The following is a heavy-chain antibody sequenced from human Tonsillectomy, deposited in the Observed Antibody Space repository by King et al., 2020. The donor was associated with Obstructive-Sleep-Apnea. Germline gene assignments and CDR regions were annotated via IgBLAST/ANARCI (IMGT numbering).Heavy chain of an antibody. D-gene: IGHD3-16*02. CDR3: ARHPILSWFDP. V-gene: IGHV4-34*01. CDR2: INHSGST. Sequence: VQLQQWGAGLLKPSETLSLTCAVYGGSFSGYYWSWIRQPPGKGLEWIGEINHSGSTNYNPSLKSRVTISVDTSKNQFSLKLSSVTAADTAVYYCARHPILSWFDPWGQGTLVTVSS. J-gene: IGHJ5*02. CDR1: GGSFSGYY.